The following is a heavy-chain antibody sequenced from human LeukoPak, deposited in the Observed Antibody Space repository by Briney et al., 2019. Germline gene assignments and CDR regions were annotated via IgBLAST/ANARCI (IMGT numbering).Heavy chain of an antibody. CDR3: ARVVVPAAYAFDI. D-gene: IGHD2-2*01. J-gene: IGHJ3*02. CDR2: IKQDGSEK. V-gene: IGHV3-7*01. Sequence: GGSLRLSCAASGFTFSSYWMSWVRQAPGKGLEWVANIKQDGSEKYYVDSVKGRFTISRDNAKNSLYLQMNSLRAEDTAVYYCARVVVPAAYAFDIWGQGTMVTVSS. CDR1: GFTFSSYW.